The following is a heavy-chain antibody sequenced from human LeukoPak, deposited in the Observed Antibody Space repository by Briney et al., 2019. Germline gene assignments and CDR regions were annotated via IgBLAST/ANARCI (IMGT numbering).Heavy chain of an antibody. J-gene: IGHJ3*02. CDR2: ITSSSSYV. V-gene: IGHV3-21*01. D-gene: IGHD5-18*01. CDR1: GFTFSNYN. CDR3: ARARSSYGYGDAFDI. Sequence: GGSLRLSCEASGFTFSNYNMNWVRQAPGQRLEWVSSITSSSSYVFYADSVKGRFTISRDNAQNSLYLQMNSLRAEDTAVYYCARARSSYGYGDAFDIWGQGTMVTVSS.